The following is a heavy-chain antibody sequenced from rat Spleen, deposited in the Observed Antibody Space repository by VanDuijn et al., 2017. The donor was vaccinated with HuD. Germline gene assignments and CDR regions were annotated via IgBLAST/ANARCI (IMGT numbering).Heavy chain of an antibody. CDR3: ARENYYSGDY. J-gene: IGHJ2*01. Sequence: EVQLVESDGGLVQPGRSLKLSCAASGFTFNKYWMSWIRQAPGKGLEWIASITNNGGNTYYPDSVKGRFTVSRDNAKSTLYLQMNSLKSEDTATYYCARENYYSGDYWGQGVMVTVSS. D-gene: IGHD1-1*01. CDR2: ITNNGGNT. V-gene: IGHV5-31*01. CDR1: GFTFNKYW.